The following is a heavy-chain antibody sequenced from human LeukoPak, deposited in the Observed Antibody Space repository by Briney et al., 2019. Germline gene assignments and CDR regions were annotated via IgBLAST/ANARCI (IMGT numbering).Heavy chain of an antibody. CDR3: ARGNAAMIDY. D-gene: IGHD5-18*01. J-gene: IGHJ4*02. CDR1: GFTFSSYG. CDR2: IWYDGSNK. V-gene: IGHV3-33*01. Sequence: GSLRLSCAASGFTFSSYGIHWVRQAPGKGLEWVSLIWYDGSNKYYADSVKGRFTISRDNSKNTLYLQMNSLSPEDTAVYYCARGNAAMIDYWGQGTLVTVSS.